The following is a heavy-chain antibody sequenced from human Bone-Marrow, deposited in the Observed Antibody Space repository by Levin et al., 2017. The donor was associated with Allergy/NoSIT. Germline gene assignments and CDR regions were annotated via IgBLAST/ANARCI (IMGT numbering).Heavy chain of an antibody. V-gene: IGHV3-33*01. CDR3: ARDGMYGDSLTADY. J-gene: IGHJ4*02. CDR2: IWYDGDKK. Sequence: PRASVKVSCIATGFSFSTHGMHWVRQPPGKGLEWVAAIWYDGDKKYYADSVKGRFTVSRDNSKNALYLQMNSLRVEDTAVYYCARDGMYGDSLTADYWGQGTLVTVSS. D-gene: IGHD4-17*01. CDR1: GFSFSTHG.